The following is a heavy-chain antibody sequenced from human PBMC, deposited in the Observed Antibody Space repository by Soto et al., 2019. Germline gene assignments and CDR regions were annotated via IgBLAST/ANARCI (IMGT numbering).Heavy chain of an antibody. D-gene: IGHD3-22*01. CDR1: GFTFSSYA. CDR2: ISGSGGST. CDR3: AKDTMIVVVISTPYFDY. Sequence: GGSLRLSCAASGFTFSSYAMSWVRQAPGKGLEWVSAISGSGGSTYYADSVKGRFTISRDNSKNTLYLQMNSLGAEDTAVYYCAKDTMIVVVISTPYFDYWGQGTLVTVSS. J-gene: IGHJ4*02. V-gene: IGHV3-23*01.